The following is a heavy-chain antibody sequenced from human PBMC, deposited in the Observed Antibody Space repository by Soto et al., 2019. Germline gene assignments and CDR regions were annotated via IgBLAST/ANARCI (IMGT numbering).Heavy chain of an antibody. CDR1: GGSISSSNW. CDR3: ARSYMVRGVANWFDP. CDR2: IYHSGST. V-gene: IGHV4-4*02. Sequence: QVQLQESGPGLVKPSGTLSLTCAVSGGSISSSNWWSWVRQPPGKGLEWIGEIYHSGSTNYNPSLQRRVTISVAKSKTQFSLKLSSVTAADTAVYYCARSYMVRGVANWFDPWGQGTLVTVSS. J-gene: IGHJ5*02. D-gene: IGHD3-10*01.